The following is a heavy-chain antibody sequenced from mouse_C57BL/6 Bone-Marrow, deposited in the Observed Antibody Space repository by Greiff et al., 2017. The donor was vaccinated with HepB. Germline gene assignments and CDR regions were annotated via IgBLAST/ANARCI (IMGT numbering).Heavy chain of an antibody. CDR1: GYTFTSYW. V-gene: IGHV1-69*01. CDR3: ARSKGYLYFDV. CDR2: IDPSDSYT. J-gene: IGHJ1*03. Sequence: QVQLQQPGAELVMPGASVKLSCKASGYTFTSYWMHWVKQRPGQGLEWIGEIDPSDSYTNYNQKFKGKSTLTVDKSSSTAYMHLSSLTSEDSAVYYCARSKGYLYFDVWGTGTTVTVSS.